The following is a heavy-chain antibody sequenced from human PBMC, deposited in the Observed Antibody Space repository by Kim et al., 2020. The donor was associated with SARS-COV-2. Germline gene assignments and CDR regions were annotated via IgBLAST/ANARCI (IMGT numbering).Heavy chain of an antibody. CDR2: IYYSGST. V-gene: IGHV4-59*13. J-gene: IGHJ4*02. Sequence: SETLSLTCTVSGGSISSYYWSWIQQPPGKGLEWIGYIYYSGSTNYNPSLKSRVTISVDTSKNQFSLKLSSVTAADTAVYYCARGDQPLLFDYWGQGTLVTVSS. CDR1: GGSISSYY. D-gene: IGHD2-21*02. CDR3: ARGDQPLLFDY.